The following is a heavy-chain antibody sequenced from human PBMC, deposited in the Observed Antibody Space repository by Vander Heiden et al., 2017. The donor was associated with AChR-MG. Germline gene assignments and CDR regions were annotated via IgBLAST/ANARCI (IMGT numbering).Heavy chain of an antibody. CDR2: INHSGST. J-gene: IGHJ3*02. CDR3: ARGMEGAFDI. V-gene: IGHV4-34*01. CDR1: GGSFSGYY. Sequence: QVQLQQWGAGLLTPSDTLSLTCAVYGGSFSGYYWSWIRQPPGKGLEWIGEINHSGSTNYNPSLKSRVTISVDTSKNQFSLKLSSVTAADTAVYYCARGMEGAFDIWGQGTMVTVSS. D-gene: IGHD2-8*01.